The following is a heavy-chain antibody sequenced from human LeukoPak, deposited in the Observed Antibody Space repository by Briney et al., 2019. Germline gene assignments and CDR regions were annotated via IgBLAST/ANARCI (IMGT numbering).Heavy chain of an antibody. J-gene: IGHJ4*02. CDR2: TGLNSVNT. Sequence: GGSLRLSCAASGFTFSRHAMSWVRQAPGKGLEWVSTTGLNSVNTLCAESVQGRFTISRDNSKNTLDLQMNSLRAEDTAVYYCARSLYDSSGLFEYWGQGTLVTVSS. V-gene: IGHV3-23*01. CDR1: GFTFSRHA. CDR3: ARSLYDSSGLFEY. D-gene: IGHD3-22*01.